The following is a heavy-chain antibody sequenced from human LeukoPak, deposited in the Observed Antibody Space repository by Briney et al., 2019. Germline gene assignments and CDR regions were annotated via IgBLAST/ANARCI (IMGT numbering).Heavy chain of an antibody. Sequence: SETLSLTCTVSGVSVTSYYWSWIRQPPGKGLEWIGFIYYSGSTNYNPSLKSRVTISVDTSKNQFSLKLSSVTAADTAVYYCARAGVAATPGFDPWGQGTLVTVSS. CDR1: GVSVTSYY. V-gene: IGHV4-59*02. CDR2: IYYSGST. D-gene: IGHD2-15*01. J-gene: IGHJ5*02. CDR3: ARAGVAATPGFDP.